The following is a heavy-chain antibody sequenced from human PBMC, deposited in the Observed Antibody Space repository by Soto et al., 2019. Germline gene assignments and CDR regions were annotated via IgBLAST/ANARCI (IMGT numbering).Heavy chain of an antibody. CDR2: VSGSGANT. V-gene: IGHV3-23*01. CDR3: ANRSTRPIAGSYYGG. J-gene: IGHJ1*01. D-gene: IGHD1-26*01. CDR1: GFTFSNYA. Sequence: EVQLLESGGGLVQPGGSLRLSCAASGFTFSNYAMTWVRQAPGKGLERVSSVSGSGANTYYADSVKGRITISRENSKNTQKLQRTRLRREDPAEQYCANRSTRPIAGSYYGGWGE.